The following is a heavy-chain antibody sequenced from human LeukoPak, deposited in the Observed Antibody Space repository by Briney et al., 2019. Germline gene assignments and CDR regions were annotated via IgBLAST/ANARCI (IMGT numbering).Heavy chain of an antibody. CDR2: ISSSDSTI. V-gene: IGHV3-48*03. CDR1: GFTFSSYE. D-gene: IGHD6-13*01. Sequence: PGGSLRLSCAASGFTFSSYEMHWVRQAPGKGLEWVSYISSSDSTIHYADSVKGRFTISRDNAKNSLYLQMNSLRADDTAVYYCANLGQGSSSYLKAFDIWGQGTMVTVSS. CDR3: ANLGQGSSSYLKAFDI. J-gene: IGHJ3*02.